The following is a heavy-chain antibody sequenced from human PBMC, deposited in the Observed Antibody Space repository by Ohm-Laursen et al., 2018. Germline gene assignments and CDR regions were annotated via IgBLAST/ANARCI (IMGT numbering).Heavy chain of an antibody. CDR3: ARSFDTYYFDL. CDR2: IYSSGST. J-gene: IGHJ4*02. Sequence: GTLSLTCTVSGDSISSYYWSWIRQPAGKGLEWIGQIYSSGSTNYNPSLKSRVTMSVDTSKSQFSLKVNSVTAADTAVYYCARSFDTYYFDLWGQGTLVTVSS. V-gene: IGHV4-4*07. CDR1: GDSISSYY.